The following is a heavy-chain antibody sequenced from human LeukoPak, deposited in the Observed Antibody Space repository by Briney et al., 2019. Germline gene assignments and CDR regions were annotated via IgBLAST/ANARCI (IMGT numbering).Heavy chain of an antibody. V-gene: IGHV1-3*01. CDR2: INAGNGNT. D-gene: IGHD3-3*01. Sequence: ASVKVSCKASGYTFTSYAMHWVRQAPGQRLEWMGWINAGNGNTKYSQKFQGRVTITRDTSASTAYMELSSLRSEDTAVYYCARGSNYDFWSGYYNPQLTPFDYWGQGTLVTASS. CDR3: ARGSNYDFWSGYYNPQLTPFDY. CDR1: GYTFTSYA. J-gene: IGHJ4*02.